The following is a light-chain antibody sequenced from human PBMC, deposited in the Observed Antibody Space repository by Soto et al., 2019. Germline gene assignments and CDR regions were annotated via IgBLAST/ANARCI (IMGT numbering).Light chain of an antibody. Sequence: DIVLTQSPGTLSLSPGETATLSCRASQSVRSSYLAWYQQKPGQAPRLLIYGASSRATGIPDRFSGSGSGTDFTLTISRLEPEDFAVYSCQQRSNWPPLTFGGGTKVEIK. CDR2: GAS. J-gene: IGKJ4*01. CDR3: QQRSNWPPLT. CDR1: QSVRSSY. V-gene: IGKV3D-20*02.